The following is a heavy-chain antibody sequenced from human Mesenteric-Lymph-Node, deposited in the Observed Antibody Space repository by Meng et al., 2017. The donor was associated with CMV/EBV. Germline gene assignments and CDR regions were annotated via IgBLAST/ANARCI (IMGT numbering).Heavy chain of an antibody. V-gene: IGHV1-2*02. CDR2: INPHSAGT. Sequence: GGSLRLSCAASGFTFSHYGMHWVRQAPGQGLEWMGWINPHSAGTKYAQKFQGRVTVTRDTSITTAYMELSRLRPDDTAVYYCARSCSSSTCRAPSPDYWGQGTLVTVSS. J-gene: IGHJ4*02. CDR1: GFTFSHYG. D-gene: IGHD2-2*01. CDR3: ARSCSSSTCRAPSPDY.